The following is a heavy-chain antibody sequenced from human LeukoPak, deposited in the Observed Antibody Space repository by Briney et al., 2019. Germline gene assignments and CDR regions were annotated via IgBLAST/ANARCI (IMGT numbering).Heavy chain of an antibody. Sequence: SETLSLTCTVSGYSISSGYYWGWIRQPPGKGLEWIGNIYYSGSTYYNPSLKSRVTISVDTSKNQVSLKLRSVTAADTAVYYCARTTEGYAGGPGYSYYYYMDVWGKGTTVTISS. CDR3: ARTTEGYAGGPGYSYYYYMDV. CDR2: IYYSGST. CDR1: GYSISSGYY. J-gene: IGHJ6*03. V-gene: IGHV4-38-2*02. D-gene: IGHD5-12*01.